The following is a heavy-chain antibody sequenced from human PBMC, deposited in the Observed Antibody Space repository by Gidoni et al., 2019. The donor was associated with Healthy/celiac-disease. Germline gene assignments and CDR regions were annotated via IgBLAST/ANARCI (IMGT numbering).Heavy chain of an antibody. CDR3: AKPFVNTAMAWGIDY. V-gene: IGHV3-30*18. J-gene: IGHJ4*02. CDR1: GFTFSSYG. D-gene: IGHD5-18*01. Sequence: QVQLVESGGGVVQPGRSLRPSCAASGFTFSSYGMHWVRQAPGKGLEWVAVISYEGSNKYYADSVKGRFTISRDNSKNTLYLQMNSLRAEDTAVYYCAKPFVNTAMAWGIDYWGQGTLVTVSS. CDR2: ISYEGSNK.